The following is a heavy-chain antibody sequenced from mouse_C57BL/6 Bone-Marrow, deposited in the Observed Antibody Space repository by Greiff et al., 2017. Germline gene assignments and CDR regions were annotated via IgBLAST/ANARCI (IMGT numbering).Heavy chain of an antibody. Sequence: VQLVESGAELARPGASVKLSCKASGYTFTSYGIGWVKQRTGQGLEWIGEILPRSGSTYYNEKFKGKATLTADTSSSTAYMELRSLTSDDSAIYFCARSYYCPYLDYWGQGTTLTVSS. J-gene: IGHJ2*01. V-gene: IGHV1-81*01. CDR3: ARSYYCPYLDY. D-gene: IGHD1-1*01. CDR1: GYTFTSYG. CDR2: ILPRSGST.